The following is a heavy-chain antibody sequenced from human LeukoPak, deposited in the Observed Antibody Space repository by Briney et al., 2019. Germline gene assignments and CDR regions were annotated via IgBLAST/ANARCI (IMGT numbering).Heavy chain of an antibody. J-gene: IGHJ3*02. CDR2: FDPEDGET. D-gene: IGHD6-19*01. CDR1: GYTLTELS. CDR3: ATDTSSGWSLNAFDI. Sequence: ASVKVSCKVSGYTLTELSMHWVRQAPGKGLEWMGGFDPEDGETIYAQKFQGRVTMTEDTSTDTAYMELSSLRSEDTAVYYCATDTSSGWSLNAFDIWGQGTVVTVSS. V-gene: IGHV1-24*01.